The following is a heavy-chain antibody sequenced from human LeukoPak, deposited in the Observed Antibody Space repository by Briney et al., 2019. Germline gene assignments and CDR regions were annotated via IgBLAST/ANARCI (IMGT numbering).Heavy chain of an antibody. CDR3: ARGRRDCVSGGKDVFDS. Sequence: GASVKVSCKASGYTFASHTIHWVRQAPGQSLEWMGWINAGNGNTKYSQKFQGRVTNSTDTSASTAYMELSSLRSEDTAVFYCARGRRDCVSGGKDVFDSWGQGTMVTVS. V-gene: IGHV1-3*01. J-gene: IGHJ3*02. CDR1: GYTFASHT. CDR2: INAGNGNT. D-gene: IGHD3-10*01.